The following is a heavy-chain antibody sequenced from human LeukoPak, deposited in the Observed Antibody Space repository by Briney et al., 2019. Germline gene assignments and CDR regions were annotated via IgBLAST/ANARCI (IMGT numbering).Heavy chain of an antibody. D-gene: IGHD2-15*01. CDR2: IYYSGST. Sequence: PSETLSLTCTVSGGSVSSGSYYWSWIQQPPGKGLEWIGYIYYSGSTNYNPSLKSRVTISVDTSKNQFSLKLSSVTAADTAVYYCAGVSVGGDAFDIWGQGTMVTVSS. J-gene: IGHJ3*02. CDR3: AGVSVGGDAFDI. CDR1: GGSVSSGSYY. V-gene: IGHV4-61*01.